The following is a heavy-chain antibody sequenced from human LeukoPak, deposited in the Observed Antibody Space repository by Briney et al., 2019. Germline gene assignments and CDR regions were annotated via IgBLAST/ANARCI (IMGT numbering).Heavy chain of an antibody. CDR1: GFTSGSHW. J-gene: IGHJ4*02. CDR2: IKQDGSEK. Sequence: PGGSLRLSCAASGFTSGSHWMSWVRQAPGKGLEWVANIKQDGSEKYYVDSVRGRFTISRDNAKNSLYLQMNSLRAEDTAVYYCARDRGSSGWYEFDYWGQGTLVTVSS. D-gene: IGHD6-19*01. V-gene: IGHV3-7*01. CDR3: ARDRGSSGWYEFDY.